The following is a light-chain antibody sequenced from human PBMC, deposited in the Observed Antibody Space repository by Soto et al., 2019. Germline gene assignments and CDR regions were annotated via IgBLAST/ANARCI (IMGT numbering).Light chain of an antibody. Sequence: EMVLTQSPGTLSLSPGERATLSCRASQSVSSNYLAWYQQKPGQAPRLLIYGASSRATGIPDRFSGSGSGTDLTLTITRLELEDFAVYYCHHYDNSPWTFGQGTKVEIK. V-gene: IGKV3-20*01. CDR1: QSVSSNY. CDR3: HHYDNSPWT. CDR2: GAS. J-gene: IGKJ1*01.